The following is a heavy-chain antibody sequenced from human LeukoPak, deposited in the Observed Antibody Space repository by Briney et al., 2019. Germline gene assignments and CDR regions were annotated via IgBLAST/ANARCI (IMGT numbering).Heavy chain of an antibody. V-gene: IGHV6-1*01. CDR2: TYYRSKLYN. D-gene: IGHD2-15*01. J-gene: IGHJ6*03. CDR1: GDSVSSNSAA. CDR3: ARAKVGYCSGGSCYSGYYYYYMDV. Sequence: SQTLSLTCAISGDSVSSNSAAWNWIRQSPSRGLEWLGRTYYRSKLYNDYAVSVKSRITINTDTSKNQFSLQLNSVTPEDTAVYYCARAKVGYCSGGSCYSGYYYYYMDVWGKGTTVTVSS.